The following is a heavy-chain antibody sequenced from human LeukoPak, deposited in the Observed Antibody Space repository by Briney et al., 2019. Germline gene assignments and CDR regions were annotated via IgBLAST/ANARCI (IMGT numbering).Heavy chain of an antibody. CDR3: ARHPLANYYDSSEGWFGSPLARVYFYY. CDR2: IYYSGST. Sequence: SETLSLTCTVSGGSISSYYWSWIRQPPRKGLEWIGYIYYSGSTNYNPSLKSRVTISVDTSKNQFSLKLSSVTAADTAVYYCARHPLANYYDSSEGWFGSPLARVYFYYWGQGTLVTVSS. V-gene: IGHV4-59*08. J-gene: IGHJ4*02. CDR1: GGSISSYY. D-gene: IGHD3-22*01.